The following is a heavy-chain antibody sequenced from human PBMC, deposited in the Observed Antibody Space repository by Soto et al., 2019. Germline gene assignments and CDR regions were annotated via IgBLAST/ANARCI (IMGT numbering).Heavy chain of an antibody. D-gene: IGHD2-21*02. CDR1: GFTFSSYS. CDR3: AREKVVTPDNWFDP. J-gene: IGHJ5*02. Sequence: LRLSCAASGFTFSSYSMNWVRQAPGKGLEWVSYISSSSSTIYYADSVKGRFTISRDNAKNSLYLQMNSLRDEDTAVYYCAREKVVTPDNWFDPWGQGTLVTVSS. V-gene: IGHV3-48*02. CDR2: ISSSSSTI.